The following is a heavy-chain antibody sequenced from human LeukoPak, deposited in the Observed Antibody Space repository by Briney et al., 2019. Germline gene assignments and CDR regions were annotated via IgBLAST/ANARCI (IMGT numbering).Heavy chain of an antibody. CDR1: GFTFSSYA. CDR2: ISGSGGST. CDR3: AKNVLRYFDWLGPFDY. J-gene: IGHJ4*02. V-gene: IGHV3-23*01. Sequence: GGSLRLSRAASGFTFSSYAMSWVRQAPGKGLEWVSAISGSGGSTYYADSVKGRFTISRDNSKNTLYLQMNSLRAEDTAVYYCAKNVLRYFDWLGPFDYWGQGTLVTVSS. D-gene: IGHD3-9*01.